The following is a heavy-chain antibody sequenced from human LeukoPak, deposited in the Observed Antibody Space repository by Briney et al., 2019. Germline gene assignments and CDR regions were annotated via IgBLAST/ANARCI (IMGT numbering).Heavy chain of an antibody. CDR1: GFTFSSYS. D-gene: IGHD5-18*01. Sequence: GGSLRLSCAASGFTFSSYSMNWVRQAPGKGLEWVSYISSSSSTIYYVDSVKGRFTISRDYAKNSLYLQMNSLRDEDTAVYYCAREKLWFFDSWGQGTLVTVSS. J-gene: IGHJ5*01. CDR3: AREKLWFFDS. V-gene: IGHV3-48*02. CDR2: ISSSSSTI.